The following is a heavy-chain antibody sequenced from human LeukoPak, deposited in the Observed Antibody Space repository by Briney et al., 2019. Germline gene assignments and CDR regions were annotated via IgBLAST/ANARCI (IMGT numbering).Heavy chain of an antibody. Sequence: GGSLRLSCAASGFTFSSFAMTWVRQALGKGLEWVSGFDGNGPNTYYADSVKGRWTISRDNSRNTLYLEMNSLRPEDTAIYYCAKPRTTGLGWAQFDYWGQGSLVTVSS. CDR1: GFTFSSFA. V-gene: IGHV3-23*01. D-gene: IGHD2-8*02. CDR3: AKPRTTGLGWAQFDY. CDR2: FDGNGPNT. J-gene: IGHJ4*02.